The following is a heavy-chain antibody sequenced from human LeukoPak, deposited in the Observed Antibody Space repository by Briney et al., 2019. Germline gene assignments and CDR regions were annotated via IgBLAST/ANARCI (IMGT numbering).Heavy chain of an antibody. CDR2: IATSGATT. D-gene: IGHD3-10*01. V-gene: IGHV3-48*03. Sequence: GGSLRLSCAASGFTFSSYEMNWVRQAPGKGLEWVSYIATSGATTYYADSVKGRFTISRDNAKNSLYLQMHSLRAEDTALYYCARDTLVRGLDCFDYWGQGTLVTVSS. J-gene: IGHJ4*02. CDR3: ARDTLVRGLDCFDY. CDR1: GFTFSSYE.